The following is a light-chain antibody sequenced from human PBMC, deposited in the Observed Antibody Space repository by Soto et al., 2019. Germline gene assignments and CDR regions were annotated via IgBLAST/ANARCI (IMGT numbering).Light chain of an antibody. V-gene: IGKV1-5*01. Sequence: DIQMTQSPSTLSASVGDRVTITCRASQSISTWLAWYQQKPGKAPKLLIYDASTLQSGVPSRFSGSGSGTEFTLTISSLQPDDFATYSCRQYNSYPRTFGQGTKVEIK. J-gene: IGKJ1*01. CDR3: RQYNSYPRT. CDR1: QSISTW. CDR2: DAS.